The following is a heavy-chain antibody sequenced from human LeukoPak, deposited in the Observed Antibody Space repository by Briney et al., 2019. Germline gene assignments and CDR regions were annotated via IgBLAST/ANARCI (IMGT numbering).Heavy chain of an antibody. CDR1: GYTFTGYY. CDR3: ARDRGWLYYYYGMDV. CDR2: ISAYNGNT. Sequence: ASVKVSCKASGYTFTGYYMHWVRQAPGQGLEWMGWISAYNGNTNYAQKLQGRVTMTTDTSTSTAYMELRSLRSDDTAVYYCARDRGWLYYYYGMDVWGQGTTVTVSS. V-gene: IGHV1-18*04. J-gene: IGHJ6*02. D-gene: IGHD6-19*01.